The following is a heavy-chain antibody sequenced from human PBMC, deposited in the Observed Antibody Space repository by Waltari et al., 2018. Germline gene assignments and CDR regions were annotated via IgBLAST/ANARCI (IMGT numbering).Heavy chain of an antibody. J-gene: IGHJ5*02. CDR1: GGSISSYY. Sequence: QVQLQESGPGLVKPSETLSLTCTVSGGSISSYYWSWIRQPPGQGLEWIGYIYYSGSTNYNPSLKSRVTISVVTSKNQFSLKRSAVTAADTAVYYCARGSYYYDSSGYYSNWFDPWGQGTLVTVSS. V-gene: IGHV4-59*01. CDR3: ARGSYYYDSSGYYSNWFDP. D-gene: IGHD3-22*01. CDR2: IYYSGST.